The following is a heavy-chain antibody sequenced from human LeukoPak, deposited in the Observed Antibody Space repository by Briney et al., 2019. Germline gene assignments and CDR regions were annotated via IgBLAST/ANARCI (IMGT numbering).Heavy chain of an antibody. V-gene: IGHV4-59*01. Sequence: SETLSLTCTVSGGSRSSFYWSWLRQPPGKGLEWIGYIEYTGSTNYNPSLKSRVTISVDTSKNQCSLKLSSVSAADTAVYYCAREVGDGQYHFDYWGQGTLVTVSS. CDR2: IEYTGST. J-gene: IGHJ4*02. CDR3: AREVGDGQYHFDY. CDR1: GGSRSSFY. D-gene: IGHD5-24*01.